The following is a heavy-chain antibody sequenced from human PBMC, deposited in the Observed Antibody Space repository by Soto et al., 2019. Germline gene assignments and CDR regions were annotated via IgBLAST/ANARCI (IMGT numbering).Heavy chain of an antibody. V-gene: IGHV1-18*01. CDR2: ISGKNGYR. D-gene: IGHD3-22*01. Sequence: QVKLVQSGAQVKRSGASVKVSCKTSGYTFSDYGITWVRQAPGQGLEWMGWISGKNGYRKYAQHFQGRVTMTTDTSTNTAYLDLRSLRPADTAIYFCARAFSAYYYYVYWGEGTLVTVSS. CDR3: ARAFSAYYYYVY. J-gene: IGHJ4*02. CDR1: GYTFSDYG.